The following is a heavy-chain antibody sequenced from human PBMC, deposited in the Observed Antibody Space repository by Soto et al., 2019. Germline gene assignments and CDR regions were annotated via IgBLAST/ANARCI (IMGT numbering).Heavy chain of an antibody. V-gene: IGHV3-11*01. CDR1: GFIFSDYY. J-gene: IGHJ5*01. CDR3: ARGNGGFCFWFDS. CDR2: ISSSGITI. D-gene: IGHD3-10*01. Sequence: LRLSCAASGFIFSDYYMTWIRQAPGQGLEWVSHISSSGITISYADSVKGRFTISRHNPNNSLYLHMDSLRADATAGYYGARGNGGFCFWFDSWGQGTPVTVSS.